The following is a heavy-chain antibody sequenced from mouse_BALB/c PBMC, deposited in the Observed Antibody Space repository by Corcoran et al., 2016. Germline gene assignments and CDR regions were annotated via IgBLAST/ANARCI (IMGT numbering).Heavy chain of an antibody. CDR3: ARGRGIYYGNYEAMDY. V-gene: IGHV9-4*02. D-gene: IGHD2-1*01. J-gene: IGHJ4*01. Sequence: QIQLVQSGPELKKPGETVRISCKASGYTFTTAGMQWVQKMPGKGLKWIGWINTHSGVPKYAEDFKGRFAFSLETSASTAYLQISKLKNEDTATYFCARGRGIYYGNYEAMDYWGQGTSVTVSS. CDR2: INTHSGVP. CDR1: GYTFTTAG.